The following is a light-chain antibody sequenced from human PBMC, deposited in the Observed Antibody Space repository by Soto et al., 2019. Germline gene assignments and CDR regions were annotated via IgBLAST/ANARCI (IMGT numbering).Light chain of an antibody. CDR2: DVS. V-gene: IGLV2-11*01. J-gene: IGLJ1*01. Sequence: QSVLTQPRSVSGSPGHSVTISCTGTSSDVGGYSYVSWYQQHPGKAPKLMISDVSKRPSGVPDRFSGSKFGNTASLTISGLQAEDEADYYCCSYAGAGTYVFGSGTKLTVL. CDR3: CSYAGAGTYV. CDR1: SSDVGGYSY.